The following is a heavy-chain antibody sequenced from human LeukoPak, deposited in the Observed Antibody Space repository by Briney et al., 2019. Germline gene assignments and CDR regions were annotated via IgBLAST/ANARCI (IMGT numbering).Heavy chain of an antibody. Sequence: SETLSLTCAVYGGSFSGYYWSWIRQPPGKGLEWIGEISHSGSTNYNPSLKSRVTISVDTSKNQFSLKLSSVTAADTAVYYCARGIKRWSLTHIKYNWFDPWGQGTLVTVSS. CDR3: ARGIKRWSLTHIKYNWFDP. V-gene: IGHV4-34*01. J-gene: IGHJ5*02. D-gene: IGHD5-24*01. CDR2: ISHSGST. CDR1: GGSFSGYY.